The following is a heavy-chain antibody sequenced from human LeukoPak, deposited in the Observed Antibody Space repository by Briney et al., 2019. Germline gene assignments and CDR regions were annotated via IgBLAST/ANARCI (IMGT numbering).Heavy chain of an antibody. CDR2: IKSKTDGGTT. V-gene: IGHV3-15*01. D-gene: IGHD4-17*01. Sequence: GGSLRLSCAASGFTFSNAWMSWVRQAPGKGLEWVGRIKSKTDGGTTDYAAPVKGRFTISRDDSKNTLYLQMNSLKTEDTAVYYCTTDMTTVTTNFDYWGQGTLVTVSS. CDR1: GFTFSNAW. J-gene: IGHJ4*02. CDR3: TTDMTTVTTNFDY.